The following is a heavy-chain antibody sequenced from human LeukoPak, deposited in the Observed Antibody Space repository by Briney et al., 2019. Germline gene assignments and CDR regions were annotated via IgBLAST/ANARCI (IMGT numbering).Heavy chain of an antibody. Sequence: SETLSLTCTVSGGSFSSGSYYWTWIRQPAGTGLELIGRVFTSGSTNYNPSLKSRVAISVDTSKSQFSLKLSSVTAADTAVYYCARDYPSNYDFWSGYHSGGMDVWGQGTTVTVSS. CDR3: ARDYPSNYDFWSGYHSGGMDV. CDR1: GGSFSSGSYY. CDR2: VFTSGST. V-gene: IGHV4-61*02. D-gene: IGHD3-3*01. J-gene: IGHJ6*02.